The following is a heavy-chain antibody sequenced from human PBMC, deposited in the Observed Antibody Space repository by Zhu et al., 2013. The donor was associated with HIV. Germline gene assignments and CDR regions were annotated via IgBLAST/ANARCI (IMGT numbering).Heavy chain of an antibody. V-gene: IGHV1-18*01. J-gene: IGHJ4*02. CDR3: AEFGTGFDY. CDR1: GYTFSDYG. D-gene: IGHD3-16*01. CDR2: ISAYNGHT. Sequence: QVVQSGGEVKEPGASVKVSCKTSGYTFSDYGISWVRQAPGQGLEWMGWISAYNGHTNFAQNLQGRVAMATDTSTGTAYMELRSLTSDDTAVYYCAEFGTGFDYWGQGTLVTVS.